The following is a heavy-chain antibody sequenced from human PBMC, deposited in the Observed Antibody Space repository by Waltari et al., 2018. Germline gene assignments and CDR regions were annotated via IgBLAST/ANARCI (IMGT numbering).Heavy chain of an antibody. D-gene: IGHD3-22*01. V-gene: IGHV4-34*01. Sequence: QVQLQQWGAGLLKPSETLSLSCGVYVGSFSGYYWNWIRQSPGKGLEWIGEINDSGSTNYNPSLKNRVTISVASKNQFSLKLNSVTAADTAVYYCARGKGQAGGYTYYYYGMDVWGPGTTVTVSS. CDR1: VGSFSGYY. J-gene: IGHJ6*02. CDR2: INDSGST. CDR3: ARGKGQAGGYTYYYYGMDV.